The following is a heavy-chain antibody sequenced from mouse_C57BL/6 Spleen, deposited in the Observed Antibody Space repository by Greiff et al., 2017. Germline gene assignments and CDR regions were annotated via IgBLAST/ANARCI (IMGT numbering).Heavy chain of an antibody. J-gene: IGHJ4*01. V-gene: IGHV1-69*01. D-gene: IGHD1-1*01. CDR3: ARGTSSSYAMDY. CDR1: GYTFTSYW. Sequence: VQLQQPGAELVMPGASVKLSCKASGYTFTSYWMHWVKQRPGQGLEWIGEIDPSDSYTNYNQKFKGKSTLTVDKSSSTAYMQLSSLTSEDSAVYYCARGTSSSYAMDYWGQGTSVTVAS. CDR2: IDPSDSYT.